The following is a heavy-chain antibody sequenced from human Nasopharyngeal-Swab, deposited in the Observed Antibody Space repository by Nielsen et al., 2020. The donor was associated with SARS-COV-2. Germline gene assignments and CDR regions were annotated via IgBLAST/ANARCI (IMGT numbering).Heavy chain of an antibody. CDR3: ATYQYSRSNY. D-gene: IGHD6-6*01. V-gene: IGHV3-53*01. CDR2: TEIGGTT. CDR1: GLTVSSTY. J-gene: IGHJ4*02. Sequence: GGSLRLSCAVPGLTVSSTYMSWVRQAPGKGLEWVSVTEIGGTTHYADSVKGRFSISRDSSTNTRYLQMNSLRAEDTAVYYCATYQYSRSNYWGQGTLVTVSS.